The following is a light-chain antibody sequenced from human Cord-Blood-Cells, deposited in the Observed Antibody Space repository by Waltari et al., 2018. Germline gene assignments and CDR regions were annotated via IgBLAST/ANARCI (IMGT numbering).Light chain of an antibody. CDR1: ALPKQY. V-gene: IGLV3-25*03. CDR2: KDS. CDR3: QSADSSGTHWV. J-gene: IGLJ3*02. Sequence: SYELTQPPSVSVSPGQTARITCSGDALPKQYAYWYQQKPGRAPVLVIYKDSERPAGIPERFDGASSGTTVTLTISGVQAEDEADYYCQSADSSGTHWVFGGGTKLTVL.